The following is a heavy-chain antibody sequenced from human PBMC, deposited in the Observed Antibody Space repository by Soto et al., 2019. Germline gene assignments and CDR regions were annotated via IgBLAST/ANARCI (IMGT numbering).Heavy chain of an antibody. CDR2: IWYDGSHE. CDR1: GFIFSNYG. J-gene: IGHJ2*01. V-gene: IGHV3-33*01. D-gene: IGHD3-22*01. CDR3: ARDRYSYDSRAYQGVDWYFDL. Sequence: QVQLVESGGGVVQPGRSLRLSCAASGFIFSNYGMHWVRQAPGKGLEWVAVIWYDGSHESYADSVKGRFTISRDNSKNTLFLQMTSLRAEDTAVYYGARDRYSYDSRAYQGVDWYFDLWGRGTLVTVSS.